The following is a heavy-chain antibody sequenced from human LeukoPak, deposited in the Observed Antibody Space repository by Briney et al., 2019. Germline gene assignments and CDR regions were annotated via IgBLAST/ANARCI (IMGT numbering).Heavy chain of an antibody. V-gene: IGHV3-30*02. CDR1: GFTFSSYG. CDR2: IRYDGSNK. D-gene: IGHD7-27*01. Sequence: GGSLRLSCAASGFTFSSYGMHWVRKAPGKGLEWVAFIRYDGSNKYYADSVKGRFTISRDNSKNTLYLQMNSLRAEDTAVYYCAKDAGVAPGAFDIWGQGTMVTVSS. J-gene: IGHJ3*02. CDR3: AKDAGVAPGAFDI.